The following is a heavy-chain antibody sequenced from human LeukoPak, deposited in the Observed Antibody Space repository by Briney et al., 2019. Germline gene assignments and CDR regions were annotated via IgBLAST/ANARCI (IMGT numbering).Heavy chain of an antibody. CDR3: ARGYYDSSGDNYYYYYMDV. J-gene: IGHJ6*03. CDR2: IIPIFGTA. Sequence: GSSVKVSCKXSGGTFSSYAISWVRQAPGQGLEWMGRIIPIFGTANYAQKFQGRVTITTDESTSTAYMELSSLRSEDTAVYYCARGYYDSSGDNYYYYYMDVWGKGTTVTVSS. D-gene: IGHD3-22*01. V-gene: IGHV1-69*05. CDR1: GGTFSSYA.